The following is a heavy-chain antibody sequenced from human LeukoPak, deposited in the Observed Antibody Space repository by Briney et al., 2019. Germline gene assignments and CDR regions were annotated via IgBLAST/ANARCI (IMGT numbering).Heavy chain of an antibody. CDR2: ISWNSGSI. D-gene: IGHD3-3*01. J-gene: IGHJ4*02. CDR1: GFTFDDYA. Sequence: GGSLRLSCAASGFTFDDYAMHWVRQAPGKGLEWVSGISWNSGSIGYADSVKGRFTISRDNAKNSLYLQMNSLRAENTALYYCAKGASYDFWSGSLDYWGQGTLVTVSS. V-gene: IGHV3-9*01. CDR3: AKGASYDFWSGSLDY.